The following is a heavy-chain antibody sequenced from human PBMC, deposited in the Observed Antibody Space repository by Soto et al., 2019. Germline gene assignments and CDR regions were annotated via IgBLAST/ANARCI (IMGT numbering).Heavy chain of an antibody. V-gene: IGHV4-31*03. Sequence: PSETLSLTCIVSGDSISSGDYYWSWIRQHPGKGLEWIGYIIYSGSTHSNPSLKSRVTLSVDTSKNQFSLKLSSVTAADTAVYYCARDPRPAGRGYYYYGMDVWGQGTTVTVSS. D-gene: IGHD6-13*01. CDR1: GDSISSGDYY. J-gene: IGHJ6*02. CDR2: IIYSGST. CDR3: ARDPRPAGRGYYYYGMDV.